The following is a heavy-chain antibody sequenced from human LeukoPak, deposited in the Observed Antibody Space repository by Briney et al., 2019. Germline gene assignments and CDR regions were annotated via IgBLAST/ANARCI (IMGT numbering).Heavy chain of an antibody. J-gene: IGHJ4*02. Sequence: GGSLRLSCAASGFTLSNYAMVWVRQAPGRGLEWVSGITGSCGSTYYADSVKGRFTISRDNSKNTLYLQMNSRTAEDTAVYYCAKDVHYFHNFIDSWGQGTLVTVAS. CDR1: GFTLSNYA. D-gene: IGHD1-20*01. CDR2: ITGSCGST. V-gene: IGHV3-23*01. CDR3: AKDVHYFHNFIDS.